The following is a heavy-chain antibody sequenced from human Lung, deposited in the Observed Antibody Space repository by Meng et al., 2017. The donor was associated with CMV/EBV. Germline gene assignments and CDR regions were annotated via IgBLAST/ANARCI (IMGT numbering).Heavy chain of an antibody. V-gene: IGHV3-48*03. CDR1: GFTFSSYE. CDR3: TPGSASWSEYNWFDP. CDR2: ISSGGTSR. D-gene: IGHD6-13*01. Sequence: GESLKISCATSGFTFSSYEMNWVRQAPGKGLEWISYISSGGTSRYYADSVKGRFSISIDNAKNSLYLQMNSLSVEDTALYYGTPGSASWSEYNWFDPWGQGTLVTVSS. J-gene: IGHJ5*02.